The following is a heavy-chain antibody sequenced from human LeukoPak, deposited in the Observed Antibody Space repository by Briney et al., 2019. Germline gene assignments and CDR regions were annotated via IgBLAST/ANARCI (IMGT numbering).Heavy chain of an antibody. Sequence: PGGSLRLSCAASGFTFSSYSMNWVRQAPGKGLEWVSSISSSSSYIYYADSVKGRFTISRDNSKKTVYLRMNSLRAEDTGVYYCARDAQRGFDYSNSLQYWGQGILVTVSS. CDR1: GFTFSSYS. V-gene: IGHV3-21*01. CDR2: ISSSSSYI. CDR3: ARDAQRGFDYSNSLQY. D-gene: IGHD4-11*01. J-gene: IGHJ4*02.